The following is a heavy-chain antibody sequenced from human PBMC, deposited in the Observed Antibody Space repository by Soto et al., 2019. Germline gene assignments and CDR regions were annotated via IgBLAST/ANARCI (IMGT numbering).Heavy chain of an antibody. CDR2: IYYSGST. Sequence: SETLSLTCTVSGGSISSGGYYWSRIRQHPGKGLEWIGYIYYSGSTYYNPSLKSRVTISVDTSKNQFSLKLSSVTAADTAVYYCARVYDSSGYISYAFDIWGQGTMVT. CDR1: GGSISSGGYY. V-gene: IGHV4-31*03. CDR3: ARVYDSSGYISYAFDI. D-gene: IGHD3-22*01. J-gene: IGHJ3*02.